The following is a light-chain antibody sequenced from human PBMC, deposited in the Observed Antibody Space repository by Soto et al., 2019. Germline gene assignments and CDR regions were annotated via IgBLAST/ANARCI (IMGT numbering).Light chain of an antibody. CDR3: GSYAVSYTVV. CDR2: DVS. Sequence: QSALTQPRSVSGSPGQSVTLSCTGTSSDVGGYNYVSWYQHHPGKAPKLMIYDVSKRPSGVPDRFSGSKSGNTASLTISGLQAEDEADYFCGSYAVSYTVVFGGGTKVTVL. J-gene: IGLJ2*01. V-gene: IGLV2-11*01. CDR1: SSDVGGYNY.